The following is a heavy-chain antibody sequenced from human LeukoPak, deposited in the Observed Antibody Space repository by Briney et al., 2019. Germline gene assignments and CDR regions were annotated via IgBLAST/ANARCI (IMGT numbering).Heavy chain of an antibody. J-gene: IGHJ5*02. D-gene: IGHD2-15*01. CDR1: GGSISSYY. Sequence: SETLSLTCTVSGGSISSYYWRWVRQPPGKGLEWIGYIYYSGSTNYNPSLKSRVPISVDTSKNQFSLKLSSVTAAATAVYYGPRAHCSGGTCYSSRGMFDPWGQGTLVTVSS. V-gene: IGHV4-59*01. CDR3: PRAHCSGGTCYSSRGMFDP. CDR2: IYYSGST.